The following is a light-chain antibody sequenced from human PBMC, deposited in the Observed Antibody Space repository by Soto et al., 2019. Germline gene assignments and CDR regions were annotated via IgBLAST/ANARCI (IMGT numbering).Light chain of an antibody. CDR2: AGS. CDR3: QQLRSNPIT. Sequence: DIQLTQSPSFLSASVGDRVTITCRASQDISNYLVWYQQKPGKAPKVLIYAGSTLQSGVPSKFSGSGSGTEFSLIISSLQPEDFATYYCQQLRSNPITFGQGTRLEI. J-gene: IGKJ5*01. CDR1: QDISNY. V-gene: IGKV1-9*01.